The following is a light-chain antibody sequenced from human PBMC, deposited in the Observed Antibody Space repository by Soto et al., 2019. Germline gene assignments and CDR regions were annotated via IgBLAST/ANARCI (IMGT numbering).Light chain of an antibody. CDR3: QQYGSSPIT. CDR2: GAS. J-gene: IGKJ5*01. V-gene: IGKV3-20*01. CDR1: QAINNN. Sequence: VLTQAPDTLSVSPWERATLSCSASQAINNNVAWYQLKYGQVPRLLIYGASTRATGIPDRFSGSGSGTDFTLTISRLEPEDFAVYYCQQYGSSPITFGQGTRLEI.